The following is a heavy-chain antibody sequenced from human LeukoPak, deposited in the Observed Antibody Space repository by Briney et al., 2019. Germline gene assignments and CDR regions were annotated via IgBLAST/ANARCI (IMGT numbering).Heavy chain of an antibody. Sequence: QPGGSLRLSCAASGFTVSSNYMSWVRQAPGKGLEWVSVIYSGGSTYYADSVKGRFTISRDNSKNTLYLQMNSLRAEDTAVCYCARTRAYYYYMDVWGKGTTVTVSS. D-gene: IGHD3-10*01. V-gene: IGHV3-66*02. CDR3: ARTRAYYYYMDV. CDR2: IYSGGST. J-gene: IGHJ6*03. CDR1: GFTVSSNY.